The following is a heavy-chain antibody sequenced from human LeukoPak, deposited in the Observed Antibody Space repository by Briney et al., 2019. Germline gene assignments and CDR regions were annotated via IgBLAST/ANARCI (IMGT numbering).Heavy chain of an antibody. CDR2: ISGSGGST. Sequence: GGSLRLSCAASGLTFSSYAMSGFPQAPGKGLEWVSAISGSGGSTYYADSVKGRFTISRDNSKNTLYLQMNSLRAEDTAVYYCANFGDLVLGIDYWGQGTLVTVSS. D-gene: IGHD3-10*01. V-gene: IGHV3-23*01. CDR1: GLTFSSYA. CDR3: ANFGDLVLGIDY. J-gene: IGHJ4*02.